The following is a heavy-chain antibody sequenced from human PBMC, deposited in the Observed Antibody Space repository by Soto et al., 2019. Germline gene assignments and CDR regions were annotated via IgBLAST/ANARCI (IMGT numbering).Heavy chain of an antibody. CDR3: ARQSDGRERDY. J-gene: IGHJ4*02. CDR1: GFTFSDNS. CDR2: ISSTSIYI. V-gene: IGHV3-21*01. D-gene: IGHD1-26*01. Sequence: EVQLVESGGGLVKPGGSLRLSCAASGFTFSDNSMKWVRQAPGKGLEWVSSISSTSIYIFYADSVKGRFTISRDNAKNSLFLKMKSLRVEATAVYYCARQSDGRERDYWGQGTLVTVSS.